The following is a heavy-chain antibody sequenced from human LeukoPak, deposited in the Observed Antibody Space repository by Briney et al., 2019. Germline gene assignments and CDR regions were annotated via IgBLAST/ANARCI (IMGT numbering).Heavy chain of an antibody. CDR3: ARGRCSGGSCYSSDFDY. CDR2: FDPEDGET. V-gene: IGHV1-24*01. CDR1: GYTLTELS. Sequence: ASVKVSCKVSGYTLTELSMHWVRQAPGKGLEWMGGFDPEDGETIYAQKFQGRVTITAEESTSTAYMELSSLRSEDTAVYYCARGRCSGGSCYSSDFDYWGQGTLVTVSS. D-gene: IGHD2-15*01. J-gene: IGHJ4*02.